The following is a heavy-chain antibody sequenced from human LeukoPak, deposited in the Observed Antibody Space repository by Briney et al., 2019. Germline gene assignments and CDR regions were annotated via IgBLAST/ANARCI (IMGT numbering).Heavy chain of an antibody. Sequence: ASVKVSCKVPGCTFNTYGITWVRQAPGQGLEWMGRIIPVLEMATYAQKYEGRVKITADKSTTTIYLLLSSLTSDDTAVYYCARGRNYFDYWGQGSLVTVSS. CDR3: ARGRNYFDY. J-gene: IGHJ4*01. V-gene: IGHV1-69*04. CDR1: GCTFNTYG. CDR2: IIPVLEMA.